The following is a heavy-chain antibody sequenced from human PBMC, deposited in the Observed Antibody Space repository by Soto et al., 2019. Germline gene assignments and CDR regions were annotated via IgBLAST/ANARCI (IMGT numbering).Heavy chain of an antibody. Sequence: PSETLSLTCTVSGGSISSSSYYWGWIRQPPGKGLEWIGSIYYSGSTYYNPSLKSRVTISVDTSKNQFSLKLSSVTAADTAVYYCARLRSGYSRGWYEFIGDYYGMDVWDQGTTVTVSS. V-gene: IGHV4-39*01. CDR3: ARLRSGYSRGWYEFIGDYYGMDV. CDR2: IYYSGST. J-gene: IGHJ6*02. CDR1: GGSISSSSYY. D-gene: IGHD6-19*01.